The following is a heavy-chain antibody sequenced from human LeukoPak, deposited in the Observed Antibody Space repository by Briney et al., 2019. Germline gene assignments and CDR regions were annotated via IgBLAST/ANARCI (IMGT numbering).Heavy chain of an antibody. CDR1: GGSLSGSY. Sequence: PSETLSLTCAVYGGSLSGSYCGWIRQPPGRGREWIEEINHSESTNSNPSLKSQVTISVDTPKTQFSLKLGSVRAQDTAVIYCARELRDYYDSRGYSGSFYYIDYGSQGSLATVPS. D-gene: IGHD3-22*01. CDR3: ARELRDYYDSRGYSGSFYYIDY. J-gene: IGHJ4*02. V-gene: IGHV4-34*01. CDR2: INHSEST.